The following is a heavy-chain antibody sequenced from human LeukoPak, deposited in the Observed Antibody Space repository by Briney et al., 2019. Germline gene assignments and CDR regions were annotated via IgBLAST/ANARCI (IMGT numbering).Heavy chain of an antibody. CDR3: AKGNVALSAFDI. V-gene: IGHV3-23*01. CDR1: GFTFSSYA. CDR2: ISGNGGSI. D-gene: IGHD2-21*01. J-gene: IGHJ3*02. Sequence: PGGSLRLSCAASGFTFSSYAMSWVRQAPGKGLEWVAVISGNGGSIYYADSVKGRFTISRDNSKNTLYLQMNSLRAEDTAVYYCAKGNVALSAFDIWGQGTMVTVSS.